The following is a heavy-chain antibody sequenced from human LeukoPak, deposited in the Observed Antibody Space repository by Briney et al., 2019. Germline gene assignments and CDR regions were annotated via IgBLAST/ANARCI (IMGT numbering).Heavy chain of an antibody. CDR3: ARARGWYNSFDY. CDR2: IYYSGST. V-gene: IGHV4-59*01. D-gene: IGHD6-19*01. CDR1: GGPISSYY. J-gene: IGHJ4*02. Sequence: SETLSLTCTVSGGPISSYYWSWIRQPPGKGLEGIGYIYYSGSTNYNPSLKSRVTISVDTSKNQFSLKLSSVTAADTAVYYCARARGWYNSFDYWGQGTLVTVSS.